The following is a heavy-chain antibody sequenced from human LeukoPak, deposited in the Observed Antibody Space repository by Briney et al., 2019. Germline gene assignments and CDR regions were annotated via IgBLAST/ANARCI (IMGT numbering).Heavy chain of an antibody. J-gene: IGHJ4*02. CDR3: ARDRAYYYGSGSYYKHGCFDY. Sequence: GGPLRLSCAGSGFTFSDFWMTWVRQTPGKGLEWVANIKEDGTEKNLVDSVKGRFTISRDNTKNTLYLQMNSLRAEDTAVYYCARDRAYYYGSGSYYKHGCFDYWGQGTLVTVSS. CDR1: GFTFSDFW. V-gene: IGHV3-7*01. CDR2: IKEDGTEK. D-gene: IGHD3-10*01.